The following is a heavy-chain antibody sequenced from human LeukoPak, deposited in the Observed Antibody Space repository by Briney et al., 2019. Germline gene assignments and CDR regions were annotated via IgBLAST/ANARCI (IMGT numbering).Heavy chain of an antibody. J-gene: IGHJ4*02. V-gene: IGHV3-23*01. CDR2: IGSVGHST. CDR1: GFRFSDAA. D-gene: IGHD3-10*01. CDR3: ATRFGVLAWGLLGY. Sequence: GGSLRLSCAASGFRFSDAAMTGVRQAPEKGLEWVSRIGSVGHSTYYADSVKGRFTISRDNAKNSLYLQMNNLRDEDTAVYYCATRFGVLAWGLLGYWGREPWSPSPQ.